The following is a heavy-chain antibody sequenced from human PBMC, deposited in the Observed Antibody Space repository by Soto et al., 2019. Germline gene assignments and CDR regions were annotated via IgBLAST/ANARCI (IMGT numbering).Heavy chain of an antibody. CDR3: ATWAVVAGTMMFDH. V-gene: IGHV3-48*02. Sequence: EVQLVESGGGLAQPGGTLRLSCAASGFTFSDYSMSWVRQAPGKGLEWVSYISSSSRTKYYADSVKGRFAISRDNAKNSLYLQMNSLRDEDTAVYYCATWAVVAGTMMFDHWGQGTLVTVSS. CDR1: GFTFSDYS. CDR2: ISSSSRTK. J-gene: IGHJ4*02. D-gene: IGHD6-19*01.